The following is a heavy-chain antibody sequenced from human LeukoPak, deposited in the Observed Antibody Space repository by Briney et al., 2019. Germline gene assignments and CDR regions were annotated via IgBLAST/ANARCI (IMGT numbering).Heavy chain of an antibody. Sequence: SETLSLTCSVSGYSISTGYFWGWIRQPPGKGLEWIGSLNHRGTTYYNPSLKSRVTISVDMSKNHFSLRLSSVTAADTAMYYCARGTLYSGWSYYFDYWGQGSQVTVSS. J-gene: IGHJ4*02. CDR1: GYSISTGYF. D-gene: IGHD6-19*01. CDR3: ARGTLYSGWSYYFDY. V-gene: IGHV4-38-2*02. CDR2: LNHRGTT.